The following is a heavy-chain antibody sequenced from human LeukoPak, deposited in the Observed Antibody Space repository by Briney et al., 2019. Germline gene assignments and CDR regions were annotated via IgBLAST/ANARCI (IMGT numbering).Heavy chain of an antibody. CDR2: INPNSGGT. V-gene: IGHV1-2*02. CDR3: ARADRLDGGPYLIGP. D-gene: IGHD2-21*01. CDR1: GYYFSDYY. J-gene: IGHJ5*02. Sequence: ASVKVSCKTSGYYFSDYYMHRVRQAPGQGLEWMGWINPNSGGTSSAQKFQGRVTMTRDTSITTVYMEVNWLTSDDTAIYYCARADRLDGGPYLIGPWGQGTLVTVSS.